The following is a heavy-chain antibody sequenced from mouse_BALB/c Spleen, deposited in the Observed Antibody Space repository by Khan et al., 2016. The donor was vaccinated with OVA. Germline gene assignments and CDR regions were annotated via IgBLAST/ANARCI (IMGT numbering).Heavy chain of an antibody. CDR2: ISSGGDYT. D-gene: IGHD4-1*01. CDR1: GFSFSSYS. V-gene: IGHV5-6*01. J-gene: IGHJ3*01. CDR3: ASHLTGSFAY. Sequence: EVMLVESGGDLVRPGGSLKLSCAASGFSFSSYSMSWVRQTPDKRLEWVATISSGGDYTYYPDSVKGRFTISRDNAKNTLYLHMSSRKSEDTAIYYCASHLTGSFAYWGQGTLVTVSA.